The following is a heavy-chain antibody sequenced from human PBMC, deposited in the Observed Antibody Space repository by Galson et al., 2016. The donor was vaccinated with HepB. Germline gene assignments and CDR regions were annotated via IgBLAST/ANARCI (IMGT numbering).Heavy chain of an antibody. CDR3: VHSGVTFSGVIRHNWFDS. D-gene: IGHD3-3*01. Sequence: ALVKPTQTLTLTCTFSGFSLATSGVGVGWIRQPPGKALERLALIYWDDHKRYSPSLKSRLTITKGTSKNQVVLTMTNMDPVDTATYYCVHSGVTFSGVIRHNWFDSWGQGTLVSVSS. CDR1: GFSLATSGVG. CDR2: IYWDDHK. J-gene: IGHJ5*01. V-gene: IGHV2-5*02.